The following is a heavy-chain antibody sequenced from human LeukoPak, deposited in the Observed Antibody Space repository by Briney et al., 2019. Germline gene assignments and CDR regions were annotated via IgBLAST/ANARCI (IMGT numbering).Heavy chain of an antibody. J-gene: IGHJ4*02. Sequence: PGGSLRLSCAASGFCFSNYDMHWVRQAPGEGLEWVAVTSTDGSNKYYADSVKGRFTISRDNSKNTLYLQTDSLRAEDTAVYYCAKGHVGALWGYFDYWGQGTLVTVSS. V-gene: IGHV3-30*18. CDR1: GFCFSNYD. D-gene: IGHD1-26*01. CDR3: AKGHVGALWGYFDY. CDR2: TSTDGSNK.